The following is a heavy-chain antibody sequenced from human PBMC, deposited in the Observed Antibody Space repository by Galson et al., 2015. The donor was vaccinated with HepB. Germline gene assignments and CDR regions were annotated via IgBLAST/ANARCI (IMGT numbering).Heavy chain of an antibody. V-gene: IGHV3-30-3*01. CDR2: ISYDGGYK. D-gene: IGHD2-2*01. CDR3: AREVVPAAKYPGGYYYYGMDV. J-gene: IGHJ6*02. Sequence: SLRLSCAVSGFTFSDYDMHWVRQAPGKGLEWVSVISYDGGYKYYADSVKGRFTISRDRSKYTLYLQMNSLRTEDTAMYYCAREVVPAAKYPGGYYYYGMDVWGQGTTVTVSS. CDR1: GFTFSDYD.